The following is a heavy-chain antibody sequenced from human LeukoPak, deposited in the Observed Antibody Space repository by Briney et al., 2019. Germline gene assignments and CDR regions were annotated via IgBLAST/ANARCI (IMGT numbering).Heavy chain of an antibody. D-gene: IGHD4-17*01. CDR3: AKGRKATVTSDFDY. J-gene: IGHJ4*02. CDR1: GFTFDDYA. Sequence: GGSLRLSCAASGFTFDDYAMHWVRQAPGKGLEWVSGISWNSGSIGYAGSVKGRFTISRDNAKNSLYLQMNSLRAEDMALYYCAKGRKATVTSDFDYWGQGTLVTVSS. V-gene: IGHV3-9*03. CDR2: ISWNSGSI.